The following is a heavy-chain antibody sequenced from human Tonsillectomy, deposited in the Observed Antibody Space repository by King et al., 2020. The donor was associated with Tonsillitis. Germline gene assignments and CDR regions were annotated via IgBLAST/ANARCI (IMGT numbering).Heavy chain of an antibody. V-gene: IGHV3-53*01. Sequence: VQLVESGGGLIQPGGSLRLSCAASGFTVISNYMSWVRQAPGKGLEWVSVIYAGGSTYYADSVKGRFTISRDNSKNTMYLQMNSLRAEDPAAYYCARARYSSSWPEDYSYYGMDVWGQGTTVTVSS. CDR2: IYAGGST. J-gene: IGHJ6*02. D-gene: IGHD6-6*01. CDR1: GFTVISNY. CDR3: ARARYSSSWPEDYSYYGMDV.